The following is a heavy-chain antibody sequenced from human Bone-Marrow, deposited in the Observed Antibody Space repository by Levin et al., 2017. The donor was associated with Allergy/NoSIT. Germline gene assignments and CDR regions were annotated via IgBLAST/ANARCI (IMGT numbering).Heavy chain of an antibody. J-gene: IGHJ5*02. V-gene: IGHV5-51*01. CDR1: GYSFTSYW. CDR2: IYPGDSDT. Sequence: GESLKISCKGSGYSFTSYWIGWVRQMPGKGLEWMGIIYPGDSDTRYSPSFQGQVTISADKSISTAYLQWSSLKASDTAMYYCARGPLARIAAAGTSWFDPWGQGTLVTVSS. D-gene: IGHD6-13*01. CDR3: ARGPLARIAAAGTSWFDP.